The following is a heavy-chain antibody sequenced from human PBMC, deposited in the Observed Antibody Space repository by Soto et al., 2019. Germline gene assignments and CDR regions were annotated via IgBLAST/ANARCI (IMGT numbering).Heavy chain of an antibody. CDR3: ARDRVVPAAILYYYYYGMDV. V-gene: IGHV1-18*01. CDR1: GYTFTSYG. D-gene: IGHD2-2*01. CDR2: ISAYNGNT. Sequence: ASVKVSCKASGYTFTSYGISWVRQAPGQGLEWMGWISAYNGNTNYAQKLQGRVTMTTDTSTSTAYMELRSLRSDDTAVYYCARDRVVPAAILYYYYYGMDVWGQGTTVTVSS. J-gene: IGHJ6*02.